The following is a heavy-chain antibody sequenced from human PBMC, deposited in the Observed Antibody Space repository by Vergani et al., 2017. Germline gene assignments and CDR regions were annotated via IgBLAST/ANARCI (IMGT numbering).Heavy chain of an antibody. CDR1: GGSISSGGYY. CDR2: IYYSGST. V-gene: IGHV4-31*03. J-gene: IGHJ6*02. CDR3: ARAPGLGTAMALTNYYYYYGMDV. D-gene: IGHD5-18*01. Sequence: QVQLQELGPGLVKPSETLSLTCTVSGGSISSGGYYWSWIRQHPGKGLEWIGYIYYSGSTYYNPSLKSRVTITVDTSKNQFSLKLSSVTAADTAVDYCARAPGLGTAMALTNYYYYYGMDVWGQGTTVTVSS.